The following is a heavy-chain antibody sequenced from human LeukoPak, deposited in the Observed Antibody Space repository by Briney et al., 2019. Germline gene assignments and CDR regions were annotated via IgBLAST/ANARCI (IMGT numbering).Heavy chain of an antibody. CDR3: AHRAITMIEDWFDP. V-gene: IGHV2-5*01. Sequence: SGPTLVNPTQTLTLTCTFSVFSLSTSGVGVGWIRQPPGKALEWLALIYWNDDKRYSPSLKSRLTITKDTSKNQVVLTMTNMDPMDTATYYCAHRAITMIEDWFDPWGQGTLVTVSS. CDR2: IYWNDDK. J-gene: IGHJ5*02. D-gene: IGHD3-22*01. CDR1: VFSLSTSGVG.